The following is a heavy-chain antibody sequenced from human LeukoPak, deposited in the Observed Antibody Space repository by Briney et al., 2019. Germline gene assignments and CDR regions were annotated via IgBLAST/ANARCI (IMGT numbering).Heavy chain of an antibody. D-gene: IGHD3-22*01. J-gene: IGHJ4*02. CDR2: IYYSGST. V-gene: IGHV4-39*02. CDR3: AREYDSSGFFDY. Sequence: SETLSLTCTVSGGSISSSSYYWGWIRQPPGKGLEWIGSIYYSGSTYYNPSLKSRVTISVDTSKNQLSLKLSSVTAADTAVYYCAREYDSSGFFDYWGQGTLVTVSS. CDR1: GGSISSSSYY.